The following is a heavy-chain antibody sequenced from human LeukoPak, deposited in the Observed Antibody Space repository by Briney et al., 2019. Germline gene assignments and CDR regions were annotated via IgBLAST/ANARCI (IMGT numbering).Heavy chain of an antibody. CDR3: AKGEVGDYGDPNYYYYMDV. Sequence: GGSLRLSCAASGFIFDDYLIHWVRQAPGKGLEWVSLISWDGGSTYYADSVKGRFTISRDNSKNSLYLQMNSLRTEDTALYYCAKGEVGDYGDPNYYYYMDVWGKGTTVTVSS. CDR1: GFIFDDYL. J-gene: IGHJ6*03. CDR2: ISWDGGST. V-gene: IGHV3-43*01. D-gene: IGHD4-17*01.